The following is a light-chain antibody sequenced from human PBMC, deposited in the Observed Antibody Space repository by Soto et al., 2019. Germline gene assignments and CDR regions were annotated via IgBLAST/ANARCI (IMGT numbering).Light chain of an antibody. CDR1: GGDVGGYNF. CDR3: CSFAGSRTSPA. J-gene: IGLJ1*01. CDR2: DVS. Sequence: QSVLTQPRSVSGSPGQPVTISCTGTGGDVGGYNFVSWYQLHPGKAPKLMIFDVSKRPSGVPDRFSGSKSGNTASLTISGLQADDEADYYCCSFAGSRTSPAFGGGTKGTVL. V-gene: IGLV2-11*01.